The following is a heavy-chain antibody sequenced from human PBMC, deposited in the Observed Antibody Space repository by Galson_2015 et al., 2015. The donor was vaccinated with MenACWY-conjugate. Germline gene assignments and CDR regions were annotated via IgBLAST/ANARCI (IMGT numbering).Heavy chain of an antibody. J-gene: IGHJ3*02. V-gene: IGHV3-7*03. CDR1: GFSFSGSW. Sequence: SLRLSCAASGFSFSGSWMSWVRQAPGKGLEWVANIKQDASEKYYVDSAKGRLAISGDNAKTSLYLQMNSLGAEDTAVYCCARGPRYGAFDIWGQGTLVTVSS. CDR2: IKQDASEK. D-gene: IGHD4-17*01. CDR3: ARGPRYGAFDI.